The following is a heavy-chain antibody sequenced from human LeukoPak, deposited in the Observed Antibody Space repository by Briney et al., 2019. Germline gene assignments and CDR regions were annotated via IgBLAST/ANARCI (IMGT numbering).Heavy chain of an antibody. CDR2: FSATFST. CDR1: GFTFSSYA. Sequence: PGGSLRLSCAASGFTFSSYAMHWVRQAPGKGLEWVSGFSATFSTHYADSVGGRFTISRDTSKNTLYLEMNSLRAEDTAVYYCAKYCDSATCYPRHFQHWGQGTLVTVSS. J-gene: IGHJ1*01. D-gene: IGHD2-2*01. V-gene: IGHV3-23*01. CDR3: AKYCDSATCYPRHFQH.